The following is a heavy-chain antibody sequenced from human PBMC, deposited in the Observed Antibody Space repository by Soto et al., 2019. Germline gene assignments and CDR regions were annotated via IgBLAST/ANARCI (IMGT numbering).Heavy chain of an antibody. CDR1: GGSISSGDYK. Sequence: QVQLQESGPGLVKPSQTLSLTCTVSGGSISSGDYKWSWIRQPPGKGLEWIGYIYYSGYTYNNPALKGRVPISVDTSQIQFSLKLSSVTAADTAVSYCARSGDYVAFDSWGQGTLVTVSS. V-gene: IGHV4-30-4*01. CDR2: IYYSGYT. CDR3: ARSGDYVAFDS. D-gene: IGHD4-17*01. J-gene: IGHJ4*02.